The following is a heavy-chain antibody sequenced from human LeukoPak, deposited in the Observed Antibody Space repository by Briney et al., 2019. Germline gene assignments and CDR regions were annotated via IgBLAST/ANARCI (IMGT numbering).Heavy chain of an antibody. Sequence: SETLSLTCTVSGGSISSGSYYWSWIRQPAGKGLEWIGYIYYSGSTNYNPSLKSRVTISVDTSKNQFSLKLSSVTAADTAVYYCARDGPGYYGSGSYLDYWGQGTLVTVSS. J-gene: IGHJ4*02. CDR3: ARDGPGYYGSGSYLDY. D-gene: IGHD3-10*01. CDR2: IYYSGST. V-gene: IGHV4-61*10. CDR1: GGSISSGSYY.